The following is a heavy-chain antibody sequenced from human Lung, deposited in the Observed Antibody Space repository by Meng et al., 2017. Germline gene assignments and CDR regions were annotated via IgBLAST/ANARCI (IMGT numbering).Heavy chain of an antibody. CDR2: INAVFGTT. CDR1: GCIFSNYV. D-gene: IGHD2-2*01. V-gene: IGHV1-69*05. CDR3: ARKAGNCISTTCYSLDY. Sequence: SSVTVSRMALGCIFSNYVIGWVRQAPGQGLEWMGGINAVFGTTNHAQKFQGRVTITTDESTSTVYTELTRLTSEDTAVYFCARKAGNCISTTCYSLDYWGQGTLVTVSS. J-gene: IGHJ4*02.